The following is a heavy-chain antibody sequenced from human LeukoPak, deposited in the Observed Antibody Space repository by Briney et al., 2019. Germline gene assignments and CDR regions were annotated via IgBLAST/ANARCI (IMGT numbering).Heavy chain of an antibody. CDR2: INPNSGGT. CDR1: GYTFTGYY. V-gene: IGHV1-2*06. Sequence: ASVKVSCKASGYTFTGYYMHWVRQAPGQGLEWMGRINPNSGGTNYAQKFQGRVTMTRDTSISTAYMELSRLRSDDTAVYYWAGLGGAVDTAPPFDPWGQGTLVTVSS. CDR3: AGLGGAVDTAPPFDP. J-gene: IGHJ5*02. D-gene: IGHD5-18*01.